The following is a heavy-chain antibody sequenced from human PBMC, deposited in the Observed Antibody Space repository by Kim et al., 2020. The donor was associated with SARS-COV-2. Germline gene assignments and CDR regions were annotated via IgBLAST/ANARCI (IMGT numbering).Heavy chain of an antibody. J-gene: IGHJ4*02. V-gene: IGHV3-30*18. CDR1: GFTFSSYG. CDR2: ISYDGSNK. CDR3: AKAGGSYDGVGY. Sequence: GGSLRLSCAASGFTFSSYGMHWVHQAPGKGLEWVAVISYDGSNKYYADSVKGRFTISRDNSKNTLYLQMNSLRAEDTAVYYCAKAGGSYDGVGYWGQGTLVTVSS. D-gene: IGHD1-26*01.